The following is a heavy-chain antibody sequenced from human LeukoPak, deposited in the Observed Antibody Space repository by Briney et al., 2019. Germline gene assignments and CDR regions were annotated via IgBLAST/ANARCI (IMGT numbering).Heavy chain of an antibody. V-gene: IGHV4-34*01. CDR3: ARGQGGATSFDY. D-gene: IGHD1-26*01. CDR1: GGSFYGYS. Sequence: SETLSLTCAVYGGSFYGYSWNYIRQPPGKGLEWIGEINHSGSTHYNPSLKSRVTISVDTSKNQFSLKLSSVTAADTAVYYCARGQGGATSFDYWGQGTPVTVSS. CDR2: INHSGST. J-gene: IGHJ4*02.